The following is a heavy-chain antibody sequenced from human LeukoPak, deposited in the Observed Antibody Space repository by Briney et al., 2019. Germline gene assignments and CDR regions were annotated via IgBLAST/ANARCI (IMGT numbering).Heavy chain of an antibody. D-gene: IGHD3-10*01. J-gene: IGHJ5*02. V-gene: IGHV4-59*10. CDR3: ARGSAYDHASGRFGP. CDR1: GGPFRGFF. Sequence: SQTLSLTSAVYGGPFRGFFWSWIRQPAGKGLEWIGRIYSSGTTNYNPSLESRVTMSVDTSKNQFSLKLTSVSAADTAVYYCARGSAYDHASGRFGPWGKGTLVTVSS. CDR2: IYSSGTT.